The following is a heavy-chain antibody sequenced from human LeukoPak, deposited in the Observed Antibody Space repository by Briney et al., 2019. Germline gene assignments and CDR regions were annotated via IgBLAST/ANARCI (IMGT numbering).Heavy chain of an antibody. Sequence: GESLRLSCAASGFTFSSYAMHWVRQAPGKGLEYVSAISSNGGSTYSANSVKGRFTISRDNSKNTLYLQMGSLRAEDMAVYYCARVLYGKADYWGQGTLVTVSS. CDR2: ISSNGGST. CDR3: ARVLYGKADY. CDR1: GFTFSSYA. D-gene: IGHD4-17*01. J-gene: IGHJ4*02. V-gene: IGHV3-64*01.